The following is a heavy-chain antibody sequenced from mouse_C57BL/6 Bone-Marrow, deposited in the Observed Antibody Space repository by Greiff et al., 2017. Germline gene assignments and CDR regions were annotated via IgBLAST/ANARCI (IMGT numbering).Heavy chain of an antibody. CDR1: GYTFTDYY. Sequence: QVQLQQSGPELVKPGASVKISCKASGYTFTDYYINWVKQRPGQGLEWIGWIFPGSGSTYYNEKFKGKATLTVDKSSSTAYMLLSSLTSEDSAVYFCARNPPLYYYGSSYYFDYWGQGTTRTVSS. V-gene: IGHV1-75*01. CDR2: IFPGSGST. CDR3: ARNPPLYYYGSSYYFDY. D-gene: IGHD1-1*01. J-gene: IGHJ2*01.